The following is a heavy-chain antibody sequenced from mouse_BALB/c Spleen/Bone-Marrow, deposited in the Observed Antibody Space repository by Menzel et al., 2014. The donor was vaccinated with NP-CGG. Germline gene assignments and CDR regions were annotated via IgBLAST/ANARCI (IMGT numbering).Heavy chain of an antibody. J-gene: IGHJ2*01. CDR2: INYSGST. Sequence: EEKLAQLAPSLVKPCQTMSLTCSVTGDSITSGYWNWIRKFPGNKLEYMGYINYSGSTYYNPSLKSRISITRHTSMNQYNLQLNSVTTEDTPKYYCAAYDGYCFDYWGQGTTLTVSS. D-gene: IGHD2-3*01. CDR1: GDSITSGY. CDR3: AAYDGYCFDY. V-gene: IGHV3-8*02.